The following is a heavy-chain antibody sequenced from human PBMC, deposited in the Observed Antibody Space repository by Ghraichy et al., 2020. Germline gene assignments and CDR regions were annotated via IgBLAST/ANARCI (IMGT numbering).Heavy chain of an antibody. D-gene: IGHD5-18*01. Sequence: LVKVSCKASGFTFSSSAVQWVRQARGQGLEWIGWIVVGSGNTNYAQKFQERVTITRDMSTSTAYMELSSLRSEDTAVYYCAADILQRWIQVWNYGMDVWGQGTTVSVSS. CDR3: AADILQRWIQVWNYGMDV. CDR2: IVVGSGNT. V-gene: IGHV1-58*01. CDR1: GFTFSSSA. J-gene: IGHJ6*02.